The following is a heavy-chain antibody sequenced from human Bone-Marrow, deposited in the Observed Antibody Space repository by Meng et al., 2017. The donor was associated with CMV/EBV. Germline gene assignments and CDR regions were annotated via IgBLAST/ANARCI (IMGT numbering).Heavy chain of an antibody. CDR2: INHSGST. CDR3: ARREGSYYDTSVFDI. D-gene: IGHD1-26*01. J-gene: IGHJ3*02. V-gene: IGHV4-34*01. Sequence: SETLSLTCVVYGGSFSGYYWSWIRQPPGKGLEWIGEINHSGSTNYNPSLKSRVTISVDTSKNQFSLKLSSVTAADTAVYYCARREGSYYDTSVFDIWGQGTMVTVSS. CDR1: GGSFSGYY.